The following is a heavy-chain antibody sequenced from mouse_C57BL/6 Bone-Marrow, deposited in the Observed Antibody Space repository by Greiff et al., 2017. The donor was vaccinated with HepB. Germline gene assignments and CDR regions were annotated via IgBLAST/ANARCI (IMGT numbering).Heavy chain of an antibody. V-gene: IGHV1-59*01. CDR1: GYTFTSYW. Sequence: VQLQQPGAELVRPGTSVKLSCKASGYTFTSYWMHWVKQRPGQGLEWIGVIDPSDSYTNYNQKFKGKATLTVDTSSSTAYMQLSSLTSEDSAVYYCARREGHSTLFAYWGQGTLVTVSA. D-gene: IGHD2-5*01. CDR3: ARREGHSTLFAY. CDR2: IDPSDSYT. J-gene: IGHJ3*01.